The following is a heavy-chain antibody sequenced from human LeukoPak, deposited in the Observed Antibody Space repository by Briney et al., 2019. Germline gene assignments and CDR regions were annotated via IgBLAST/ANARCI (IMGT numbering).Heavy chain of an antibody. Sequence: SETLSLTCTVSGGSISTYYWSWIRQPPGKGLEWTGYIYYSGNTNYNPSLKSRVTISVDTSKNQFSLKLSSVTAADTAVYYCARSNYDIMTGYHYNWFDPWGQGTLVTVSS. D-gene: IGHD3-9*01. CDR2: IYYSGNT. CDR3: ARSNYDIMTGYHYNWFDP. J-gene: IGHJ5*02. V-gene: IGHV4-59*08. CDR1: GGSISTYY.